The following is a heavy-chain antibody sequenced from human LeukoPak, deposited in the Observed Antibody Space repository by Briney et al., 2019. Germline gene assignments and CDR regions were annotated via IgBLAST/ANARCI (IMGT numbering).Heavy chain of an antibody. V-gene: IGHV4-34*01. D-gene: IGHD6-13*01. CDR3: ARHGTEQQLVRYNWFDP. J-gene: IGHJ5*02. CDR1: GGSFSGYY. CDR2: INHSGST. Sequence: SETLSLACAVYGGSFSGYYWSWIRQPPGKGVEWIGEINHSGSTNYNPSLKSRVTISVDTSKNQFSLKLSSVTAADTAVYYCARHGTEQQLVRYNWFDPWGQGTLVTVSS.